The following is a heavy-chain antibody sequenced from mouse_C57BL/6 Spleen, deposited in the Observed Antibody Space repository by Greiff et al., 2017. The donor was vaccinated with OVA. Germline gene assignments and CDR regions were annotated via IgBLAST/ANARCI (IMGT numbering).Heavy chain of an antibody. V-gene: IGHV8-12*01. CDR1: GFSLSTSGMG. J-gene: IGHJ4*01. D-gene: IGHD1-1*01. CDR2: IYWDDDK. Sequence: QVTLKESGPGILQSSQTLSLTCSFSGFSLSTSGMGVSWIRQPSGKGLEWLAHIYWDDDKRYNPSLKSRLTISKDTSRNQVFLKITSVDTADTATYYCARDYYGSHYAMDYWGQGTSVTVSS. CDR3: ARDYYGSHYAMDY.